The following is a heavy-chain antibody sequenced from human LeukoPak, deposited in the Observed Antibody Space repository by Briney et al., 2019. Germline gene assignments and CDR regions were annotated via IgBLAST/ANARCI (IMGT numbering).Heavy chain of an antibody. V-gene: IGHV3-30*02. CDR3: AKVSGIAVAALLDAFDI. Sequence: PGGSLRLSCAASGFTFSSYGMHWVRQAPGKGLEWVAFIRYDGSNKYYADSVKGRFTTSRDNSKNTLYLQMNSLRAEDTAVYYCAKVSGIAVAALLDAFDIWGQGTMVTVSS. CDR1: GFTFSSYG. D-gene: IGHD6-19*01. J-gene: IGHJ3*02. CDR2: IRYDGSNK.